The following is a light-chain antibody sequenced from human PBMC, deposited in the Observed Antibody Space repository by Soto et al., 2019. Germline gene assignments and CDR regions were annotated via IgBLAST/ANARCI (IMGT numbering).Light chain of an antibody. CDR2: DAS. Sequence: DIQVTQSPSTLSASVGDRVTFTCRASQSISSWLAWYQQKPGRAPKLLIYDASTLEGGVPSRFSGSGSGTELTLTISRLQPDDFATYYCQQYNTYPWTFGQGTKV. V-gene: IGKV1-5*01. CDR1: QSISSW. J-gene: IGKJ1*01. CDR3: QQYNTYPWT.